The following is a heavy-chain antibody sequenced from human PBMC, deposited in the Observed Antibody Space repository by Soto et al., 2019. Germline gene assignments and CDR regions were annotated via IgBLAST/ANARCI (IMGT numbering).Heavy chain of an antibody. J-gene: IGHJ6*02. V-gene: IGHV3-33*01. CDR1: GFTFSSYG. CDR2: IWYDGSNK. CDR3: ARERIAVAGPSHYYYYYGMDV. D-gene: IGHD6-19*01. Sequence: QVQLVESGGGVVQPGRSLRLSCAASGFTFSSYGMHWVRQAPGKGLEWVAVIWYDGSNKYYADSVKGRFTISRDNSKNTLYLQMNSLRAEDTAVYYCARERIAVAGPSHYYYYYGMDVWGQGTTDTVSS.